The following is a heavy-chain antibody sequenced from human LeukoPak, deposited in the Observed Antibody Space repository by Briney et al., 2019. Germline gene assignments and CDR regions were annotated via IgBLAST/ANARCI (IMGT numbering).Heavy chain of an antibody. CDR2: INWNGGST. CDR1: GFIFDDYG. J-gene: IGHJ4*02. V-gene: IGHV3-20*04. Sequence: GGPLRLSCAASGFIFDDYGMSWVRQAPGKGLEWVSGINWNGGSTGYVDSVKGRFTISRDNAKNSLYLQMNSLRAEDTALYYCARRMYYYDSRGYTYYFDNWGQGTLVTVSS. D-gene: IGHD3-22*01. CDR3: ARRMYYYDSRGYTYYFDN.